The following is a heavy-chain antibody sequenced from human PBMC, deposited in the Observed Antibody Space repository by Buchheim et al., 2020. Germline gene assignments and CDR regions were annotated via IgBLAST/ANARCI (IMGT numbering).Heavy chain of an antibody. Sequence: EVQLVESGGGLVQPGESLRLSCAVSGFTFSSHWMRWVRQAPGKGLVWVSRINSDGSNTNYADSVKGRFTISRDNAKNTLYLQMNSLRAEDTAVYYCVRGIAAAGVEHFDYWGQGTL. V-gene: IGHV3-74*01. CDR2: INSDGSNT. CDR3: VRGIAAAGVEHFDY. J-gene: IGHJ4*02. CDR1: GFTFSSHW. D-gene: IGHD6-13*01.